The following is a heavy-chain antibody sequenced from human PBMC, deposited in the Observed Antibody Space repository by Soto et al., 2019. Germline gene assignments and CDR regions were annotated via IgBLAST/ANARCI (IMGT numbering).Heavy chain of an antibody. D-gene: IGHD2-15*01. Sequence: EVQLLESGGGFVQPGGSLRLSCAASGFTFSSYAMSWVRQVPGKGLEWVSTISGSGGSRYYADSVEGRFTISRDNSKNTLYLQMNSLRAEDTAAYYCAKDIRQAGSCLDYWGQGTLVTVSS. CDR3: AKDIRQAGSCLDY. CDR2: ISGSGGSR. J-gene: IGHJ4*02. V-gene: IGHV3-23*01. CDR1: GFTFSSYA.